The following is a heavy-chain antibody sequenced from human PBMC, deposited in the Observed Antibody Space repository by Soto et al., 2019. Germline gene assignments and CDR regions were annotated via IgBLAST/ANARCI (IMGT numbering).Heavy chain of an antibody. V-gene: IGHV1-69*06. J-gene: IGHJ4*02. Sequence: SVKVSCKASGGTFSSYAISWVRQAPGQGLEWMGGIIPIFGTANYAQKFQGRVTITADKSTSTAYMELSSLRSEDTAVYYCARGSKYYYDSSGYYSGEFDYWGQGTLVTVSS. CDR2: IIPIFGTA. D-gene: IGHD3-22*01. CDR3: ARGSKYYYDSSGYYSGEFDY. CDR1: GGTFSSYA.